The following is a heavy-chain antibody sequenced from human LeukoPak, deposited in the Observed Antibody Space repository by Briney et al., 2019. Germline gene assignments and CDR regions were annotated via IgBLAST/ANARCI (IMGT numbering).Heavy chain of an antibody. D-gene: IGHD5-12*01. V-gene: IGHV1-2*02. Sequence: ASVKVSCKASGYTFTGYYMHWVRQAPGQGLEWMGWINPNSGGTNYAQKFQGRVTMTRDTSISTAYMELSRLRSDDTAVYYCARDLNTLNSGYDAHFDYWGQGTLVTVSS. J-gene: IGHJ4*02. CDR2: INPNSGGT. CDR3: ARDLNTLNSGYDAHFDY. CDR1: GYTFTGYY.